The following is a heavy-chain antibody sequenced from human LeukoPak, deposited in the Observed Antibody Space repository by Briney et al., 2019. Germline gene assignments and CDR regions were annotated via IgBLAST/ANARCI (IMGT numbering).Heavy chain of an antibody. J-gene: IGHJ4*02. CDR2: IYYSGST. CDR1: YY. Sequence: YYMSWIRQAPGKGLEWIGSIYYSGSTYYNPSLKSRVTISVDTSKNQFSLKLSSVTAADTAVYYCARHALAVAAQIEDYWGQGTLVTVSS. V-gene: IGHV4-39*01. D-gene: IGHD6-19*01. CDR3: ARHALAVAAQIEDY.